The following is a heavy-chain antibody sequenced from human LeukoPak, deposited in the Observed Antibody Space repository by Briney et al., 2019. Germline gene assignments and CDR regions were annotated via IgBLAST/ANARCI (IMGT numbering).Heavy chain of an antibody. V-gene: IGHV4-39*07. D-gene: IGHD3-22*01. J-gene: IGHJ5*02. CDR3: ARGYGYYLGQFDP. CDR2: IYNSGTT. CDR1: GGSLSSSRYF. Sequence: SETLSLTCRVSGGSLSSSRYFWAWIRQPPGKGLDWIGSIYNSGTTHYTASLKSRVSMSLDRSRNQFSLRLNSVTAADTAVYYCARGYGYYLGQFDPWGQGTLVTVSS.